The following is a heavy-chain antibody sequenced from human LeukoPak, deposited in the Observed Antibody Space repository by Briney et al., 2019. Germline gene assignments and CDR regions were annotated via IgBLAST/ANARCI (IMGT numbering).Heavy chain of an antibody. Sequence: SETLSLTCAVSGGSISSGGYSWSWIRQPPGKGLEWIGYIYHSGSTYYNPSLKSRVTISVDRSKKQFSMKLSSVTAADTAVYYCARMVRGVITKGGGYFDYWGQGTLVTVSS. CDR3: ARMVRGVITKGGGYFDY. CDR2: IYHSGST. J-gene: IGHJ4*02. CDR1: GGSISSGGYS. D-gene: IGHD3-10*01. V-gene: IGHV4-30-2*01.